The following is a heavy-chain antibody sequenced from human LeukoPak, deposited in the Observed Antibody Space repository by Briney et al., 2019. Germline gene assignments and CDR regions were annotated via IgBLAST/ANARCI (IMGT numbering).Heavy chain of an antibody. J-gene: IGHJ3*02. Sequence: PGRSLRLSCAASGFTFDDYAMHWVRQAPGKGLEWVSGISWNSGSIGYADSVKGRFTISRDNAENSLYLQMNSLRAEDTALYYCAKDIWQWLVQGAFDIWGQGTMVTVSS. D-gene: IGHD6-19*01. V-gene: IGHV3-9*01. CDR1: GFTFDDYA. CDR2: ISWNSGSI. CDR3: AKDIWQWLVQGAFDI.